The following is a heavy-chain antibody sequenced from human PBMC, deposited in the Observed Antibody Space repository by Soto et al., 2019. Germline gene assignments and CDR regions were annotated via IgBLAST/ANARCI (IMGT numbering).Heavy chain of an antibody. CDR1: GYVFTSFA. J-gene: IGHJ3*02. CDR2: INTGNGDS. Sequence: SSVKVSCKTSGYVFTSFAIHWMRQAPGQGPEWMGWINTGNGDSKYSEKFQDRVTITRDTSATTAYMELSSLRSEDTAVYYCARGRNVLRYFDWLSGAFDIWGQGTMVTLSS. V-gene: IGHV1-3*04. CDR3: ARGRNVLRYFDWLSGAFDI. D-gene: IGHD3-9*01.